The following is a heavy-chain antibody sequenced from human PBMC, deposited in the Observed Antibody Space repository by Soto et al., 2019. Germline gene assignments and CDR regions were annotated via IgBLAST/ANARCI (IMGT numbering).Heavy chain of an antibody. D-gene: IGHD6-13*01. CDR2: INHSGST. CDR3: ARGHSSSWFYYYYGMDV. CDR1: GGSFSGYY. V-gene: IGHV4-34*01. Sequence: SETLSLTCAVYGGSFSGYYWSWIRQPPGKGLEWIGEINHSGSTNYNPSLKSRVTISVDTSKNQFSLKLSSVTAADTAVYYCARGHSSSWFYYYYGMDVWGQGTTVT. J-gene: IGHJ6*02.